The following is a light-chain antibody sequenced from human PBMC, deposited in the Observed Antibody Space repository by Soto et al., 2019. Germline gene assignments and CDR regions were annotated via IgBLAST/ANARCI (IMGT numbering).Light chain of an antibody. CDR2: EGS. CDR3: CSYVGRVL. CDR1: SSDIGSYNL. V-gene: IGLV2-23*01. Sequence: QSALTQPASVSGSPGQSITISCTGTSSDIGSYNLVSWYQQYPGKAPKLMIYEGSKRPSGVSIRFSGSKSGNTASLTISGLQAEDEADYYCCSYVGRVLFGGGTKLTVL. J-gene: IGLJ2*01.